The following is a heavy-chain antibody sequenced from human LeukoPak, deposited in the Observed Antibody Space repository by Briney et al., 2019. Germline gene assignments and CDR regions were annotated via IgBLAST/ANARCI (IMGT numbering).Heavy chain of an antibody. CDR3: ARDQEQQLERPVNYFGY. D-gene: IGHD6-13*01. Sequence: SQTLSLTCAISGDSVSSNSAAWNWIRQSPSRGLEWLGRTYYRSKWYDDYAVSVKSRITINPDTSKNQFSLQLNSVTPEDTAVYYCARDQEQQLERPVNYFGYWGQGTLVTVSS. J-gene: IGHJ4*02. CDR1: GDSVSSNSAA. V-gene: IGHV6-1*01. CDR2: TYYRSKWYD.